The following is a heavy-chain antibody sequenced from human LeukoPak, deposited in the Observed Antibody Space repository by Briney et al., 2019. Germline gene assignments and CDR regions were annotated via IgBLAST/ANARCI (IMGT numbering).Heavy chain of an antibody. D-gene: IGHD5-24*01. CDR3: ARDQSPTLTMSYGMDV. Sequence: ASVKVSCKASAYTVTGHYMHWVRQAPGQGLEWMGWINPNSGGTNLAQKFQGRVTMTRDMSISTAYTELARLISDDAAVYYCARDQSPTLTMSYGMDVWGQGTTVTVSS. CDR2: INPNSGGT. V-gene: IGHV1-2*02. J-gene: IGHJ6*02. CDR1: AYTVTGHY.